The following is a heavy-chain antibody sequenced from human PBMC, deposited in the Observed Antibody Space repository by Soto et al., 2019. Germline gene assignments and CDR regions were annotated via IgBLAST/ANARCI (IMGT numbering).Heavy chain of an antibody. CDR3: ARIRFGGEMNYYFDY. Sequence: ASVKVSCKASGGTFSSYAISWVRQAPGQGLEWMGGIIPIFGTANYAQKFQGRVTITADESTSTAYMELSSLRSEDTAVYYCARIRFGGEMNYYFDYWGQGTLVTVSS. V-gene: IGHV1-69*13. CDR1: GGTFSSYA. CDR2: IIPIFGTA. J-gene: IGHJ4*02. D-gene: IGHD3-10*01.